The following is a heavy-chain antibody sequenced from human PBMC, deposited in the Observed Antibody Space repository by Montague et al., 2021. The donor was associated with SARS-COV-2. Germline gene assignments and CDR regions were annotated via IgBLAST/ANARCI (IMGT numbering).Heavy chain of an antibody. V-gene: IGHV4-59*02. D-gene: IGHD5-12*01. Sequence: SKTLSLTCTVSGASVGSSDWGWIRQSPGKGLEWIGYFYSVGSTDYNPSLKSRATIPRDTSKNQFSLKVRSVTAADTAVYYCARLQGGRRLMDYWGQGTLVTV. CDR1: GASVGSSD. J-gene: IGHJ4*02. CDR2: FYSVGST. CDR3: ARLQGGRRLMDY.